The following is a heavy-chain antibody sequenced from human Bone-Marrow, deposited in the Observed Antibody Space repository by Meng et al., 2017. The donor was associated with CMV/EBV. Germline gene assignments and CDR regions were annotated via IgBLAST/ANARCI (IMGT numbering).Heavy chain of an antibody. CDR3: ARVIGTMALSDY. CDR2: ISSSSSYI. Sequence: SCAASGFTFSSYSMNWVRQAPGKGLEWVSSISSSSSYIYYADSVKGRFTISRDNAKNSLYLQMNSLRAEDTAVYYCARVIGTMALSDYWGQGTLVTVSS. V-gene: IGHV3-21*01. J-gene: IGHJ4*02. CDR1: GFTFSSYS. D-gene: IGHD4/OR15-4a*01.